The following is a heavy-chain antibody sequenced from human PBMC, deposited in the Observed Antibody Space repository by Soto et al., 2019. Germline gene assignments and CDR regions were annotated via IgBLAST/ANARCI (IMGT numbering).Heavy chain of an antibody. V-gene: IGHV3-74*01. D-gene: IGHD3-10*01. CDR3: ARGWFGPDV. CDR2: IDNAGTDS. Sequence: EVQLVESGGGLVQPGGSLRLSCAGSVFTLSGRSMHWVRQAPGKGLVWVSGIDNAGTDSTYADSVKGRFTSSRDNAKNMLYLQMNSLRVEATAVYYCARGWFGPDVWGKGTTVTVSS. CDR1: VFTLSGRS. J-gene: IGHJ6*04.